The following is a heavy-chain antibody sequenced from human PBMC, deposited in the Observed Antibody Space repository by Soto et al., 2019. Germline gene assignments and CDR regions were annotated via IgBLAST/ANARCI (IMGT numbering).Heavy chain of an antibody. CDR3: ARDRGLSVVGGVPYNWFDR. J-gene: IGHJ5*02. CDR2: INPVGGDT. D-gene: IGHD3-10*01. CDR1: GYTFTSYY. V-gene: IGHV1-46*03. Sequence: QVQLAQSGAEVKKPGASVKVSCQASGYTFTSYYIHWVRQAPGQGLEWMGRINPVGGDTTYAEKFQGRVSMTRDRSTNAVYLQLSSLTSGDTAVYYCARDRGLSVVGGVPYNWFDRWGQGTLVTVSS.